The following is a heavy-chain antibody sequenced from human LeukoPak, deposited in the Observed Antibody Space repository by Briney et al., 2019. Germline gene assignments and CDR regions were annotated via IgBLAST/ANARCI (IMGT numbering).Heavy chain of an antibody. CDR1: GFTVSSNY. D-gene: IGHD6-19*01. Sequence: QPGGSLRLSCAASGFTVSSNYMSWVRQAPGKGLEWVSVIYSGGSTYYADSVKGRFTISRDNSKNTLYLQMNSLRAEDTAVYYCAREEGSGSSPFDYWGQGTLVTVSS. CDR2: IYSGGST. V-gene: IGHV3-66*01. J-gene: IGHJ4*02. CDR3: AREEGSGSSPFDY.